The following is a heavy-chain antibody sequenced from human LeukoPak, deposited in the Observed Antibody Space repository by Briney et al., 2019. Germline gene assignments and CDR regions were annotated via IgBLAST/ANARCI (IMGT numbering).Heavy chain of an antibody. D-gene: IGHD1-14*01. Sequence: PSETLSLTCTVSGGSISSYYWSWIRQSPGKGLEWIGYISYSGSTSYNPSLKSRVTMSVDTSKNRLSLKVNSVTAADTAVYYCARGEPVDYWGQGTLVTDSS. J-gene: IGHJ4*02. CDR1: GGSISSYY. CDR3: ARGEPVDY. V-gene: IGHV4-59*01. CDR2: ISYSGST.